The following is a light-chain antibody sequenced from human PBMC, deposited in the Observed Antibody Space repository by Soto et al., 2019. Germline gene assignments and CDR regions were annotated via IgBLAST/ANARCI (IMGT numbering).Light chain of an antibody. V-gene: IGKV3-15*01. Sequence: EIVMTQSPVTLSVSPGEGVTLSCRASQSVYSNLAWYQQKPGQAPRLLIYDASARATDIPARFSGSGSGTDFTLTVSRLQSEDFALYYCQQYNNWLLTFGGGTKVEIK. CDR2: DAS. CDR3: QQYNNWLLT. J-gene: IGKJ4*01. CDR1: QSVYSN.